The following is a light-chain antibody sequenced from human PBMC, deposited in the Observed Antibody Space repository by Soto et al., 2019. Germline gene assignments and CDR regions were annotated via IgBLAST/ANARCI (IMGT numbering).Light chain of an antibody. V-gene: IGKV1-17*01. CDR2: GAT. J-gene: IGKJ1*01. CDR1: QGVKNE. Sequence: DIQMTQSPSSLSASVGDEVTITCRASQGVKNELGWYQQKSGKAPTRLIFGATTLHSGVPSRFSGSASGTEFSLIISGLQPEDFATYYCLQYNHYPPTFGQGTKVDI. CDR3: LQYNHYPPT.